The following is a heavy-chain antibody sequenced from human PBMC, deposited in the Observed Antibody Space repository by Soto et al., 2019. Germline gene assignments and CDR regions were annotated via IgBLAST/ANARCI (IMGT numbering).Heavy chain of an antibody. V-gene: IGHV3-30*18. CDR2: ISYDGSDK. CDR3: AKSPNFYCSTPNCYKYYFDY. D-gene: IGHD2-2*02. CDR1: GFTFNTYG. J-gene: IGHJ4*02. Sequence: GGSLRLSCAASGFTFNTYGMHWVRQAPGKGLEWVAVISYDGSDKFYADSVKGRFTISRDNSKNALYLQMSSLRPEDTAIYYCAKSPNFYCSTPNCYKYYFDYWGPGTMVTV.